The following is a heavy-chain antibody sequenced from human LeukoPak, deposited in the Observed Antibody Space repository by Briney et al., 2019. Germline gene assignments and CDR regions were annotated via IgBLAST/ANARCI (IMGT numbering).Heavy chain of an antibody. V-gene: IGHV2-70*04. J-gene: IGHJ4*02. D-gene: IGHD3-22*01. CDR3: ARMGLSSSGYYYDY. CDR2: IDWDDDK. Sequence: SGPALVXPTQTLTLTCTSSGFSLSTSGMRVSWIRQPPGKALEWLARIDWDDDKFYSTSLKTRLTISKDTSKNQVVLTMTNMDPVDTATYYCARMGLSSSGYYYDYWGQGTLVTVSS. CDR1: GFSLSTSGMR.